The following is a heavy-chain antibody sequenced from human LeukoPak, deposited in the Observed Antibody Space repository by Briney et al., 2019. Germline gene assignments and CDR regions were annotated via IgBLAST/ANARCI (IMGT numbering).Heavy chain of an antibody. CDR2: ISYDGSNK. CDR3: ARGELRYFDWLSPLDY. CDR1: GFTFSSYA. J-gene: IGHJ4*02. Sequence: GGSLRLSCAASGFTFSSYAMHWVRQAPGKGLEWVAVISYDGSNKYYADSVKGRFTISRDNSKNTLYLQMNSLRAEDTAVYYCARGELRYFDWLSPLDYWGQGTLVTVSS. V-gene: IGHV3-30-3*01. D-gene: IGHD3-9*01.